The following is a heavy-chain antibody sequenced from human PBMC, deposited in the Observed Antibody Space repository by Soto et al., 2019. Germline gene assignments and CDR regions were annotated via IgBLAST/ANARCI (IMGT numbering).Heavy chain of an antibody. D-gene: IGHD3-10*01. CDR1: GFTFSSYG. CDR2: ISYDGSNK. CDR3: AKDRMGAGIRGYFDS. Sequence: QVQLVESGGGVVQPGASLRLSCAGSGFTFSSYGMDWVRQSPGKGLEWVAVISYDGSNKYYVDSVKGRFTISRDNSKNTLYLQMNSLRAEDTAVYYCAKDRMGAGIRGYFDSWGQGMLVTVSS. V-gene: IGHV3-30*18. J-gene: IGHJ4*02.